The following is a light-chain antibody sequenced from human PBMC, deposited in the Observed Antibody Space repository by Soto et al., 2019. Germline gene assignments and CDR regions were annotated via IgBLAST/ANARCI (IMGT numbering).Light chain of an antibody. CDR2: GVY. CDR1: QSVSSN. Sequence: EIVMTQSPTILSVSPVERATLSCRASQSVSSNLAWYQQKPGQAPRLRIYGVYTRAPGIPARFSGSGSVPEFPLTISGLQSEDLAVDYCQHYHSWPPRTFGQGTEVEIK. CDR3: QHYHSWPPRT. V-gene: IGKV3D-15*01. J-gene: IGKJ1*01.